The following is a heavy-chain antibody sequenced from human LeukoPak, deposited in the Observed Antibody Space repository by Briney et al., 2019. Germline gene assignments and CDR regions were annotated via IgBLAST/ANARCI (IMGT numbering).Heavy chain of an antibody. J-gene: IGHJ6*03. CDR2: INPNSGGT. D-gene: IGHD3-3*01. V-gene: IGHV1-2*06. CDR1: GYTFTGYY. CDR3: ARDGITIFGVEFYYMDV. Sequence: ASVKVSCKASGYTFTGYYMHWVRQAPGQGLEWMGRINPNSGGTNYAQKFQGRVTMTRDASISTAYMELSSLRSEDTAVYYCARDGITIFGVEFYYMDVWGKGTTVTVSS.